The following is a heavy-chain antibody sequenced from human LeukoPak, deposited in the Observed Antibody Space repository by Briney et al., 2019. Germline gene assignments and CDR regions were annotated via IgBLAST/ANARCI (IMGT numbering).Heavy chain of an antibody. V-gene: IGHV1-24*01. CDR3: ETALLGEAGAFDY. CDR2: FDPEEGET. J-gene: IGHJ4*02. D-gene: IGHD6-19*01. CDR1: GYTLTELS. Sequence: ASVKVSRKVSGYTLTELSMHWVRQAPAKGSEWMGVFDPEEGETIYAQKFQGRVTMTEDTSTGTAYMELSSLRSEDTAVYYCETALLGEAGAFDYWGEGGMVTVSS.